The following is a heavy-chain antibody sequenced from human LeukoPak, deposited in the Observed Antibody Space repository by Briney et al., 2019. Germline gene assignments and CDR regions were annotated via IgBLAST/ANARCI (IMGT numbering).Heavy chain of an antibody. CDR1: GFTFSSYA. J-gene: IGHJ4*02. CDR3: AKDRGYSGYEGLSDY. Sequence: GGSLRLSCAASGFTFSSYAMSWVRQAPGKGLEWVSGISAGGGSTYYADSVKGRFTISRDNSKITLYLQVNNLRAEDTAVYYCAKDRGYSGYEGLSDYWCQGTLVTVSS. V-gene: IGHV3-23*01. CDR2: ISAGGGST. D-gene: IGHD5-12*01.